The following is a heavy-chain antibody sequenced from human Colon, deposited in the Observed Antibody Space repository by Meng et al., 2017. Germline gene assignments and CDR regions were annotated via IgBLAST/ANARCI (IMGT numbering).Heavy chain of an antibody. CDR2: IWNDGSKE. V-gene: IGHV3-33*06. J-gene: IGHJ4*02. CDR1: GFTFSNSG. Sequence: GGSLRLSCAASGFTFSNSGMHGVRQAPGKGLEWVAVIWNDGSKEYYADSVKGRFTISRDNSKNILYLQMNSLRVEDTAVFYCAKNSGGARFYFANWGQGTLVTVSS. CDR3: AKNSGGARFYFAN. D-gene: IGHD4-23*01.